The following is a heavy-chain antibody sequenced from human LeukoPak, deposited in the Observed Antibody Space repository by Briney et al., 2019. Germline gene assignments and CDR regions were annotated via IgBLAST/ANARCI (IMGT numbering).Heavy chain of an antibody. CDR1: GYTFTSYA. Sequence: ASVKVSCKASGYTFTSYAMHWVRQAPGQRLEWMGWINAGNGNTKHSQKFQGRVTITRDTSASTAYMELSSLRSEDTAVYYCARDSAYGSGSYHWFDPWGQGTLVTVSS. V-gene: IGHV1-3*01. D-gene: IGHD3-10*01. CDR2: INAGNGNT. CDR3: ARDSAYGSGSYHWFDP. J-gene: IGHJ5*02.